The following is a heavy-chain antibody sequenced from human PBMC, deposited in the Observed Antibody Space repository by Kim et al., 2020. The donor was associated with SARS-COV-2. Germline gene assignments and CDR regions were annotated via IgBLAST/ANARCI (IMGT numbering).Heavy chain of an antibody. CDR2: IYSGGST. Sequence: GGSLRLSCAASGFTVSSNYMSWVRQAPGKGLEWVSVIYSGGSTYYADSVKGRFTISRDNSKNTLYLQMNSLRAEDTAVYYCARAQRKAAGPGRGAFDIWGQGTMVTVSS. V-gene: IGHV3-53*01. D-gene: IGHD6-19*01. CDR3: ARAQRKAAGPGRGAFDI. CDR1: GFTVSSNY. J-gene: IGHJ3*02.